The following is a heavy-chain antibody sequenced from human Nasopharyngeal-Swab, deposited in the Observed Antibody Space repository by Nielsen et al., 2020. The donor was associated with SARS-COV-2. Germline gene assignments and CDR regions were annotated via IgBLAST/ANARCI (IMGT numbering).Heavy chain of an antibody. CDR1: GYTFTGYY. V-gene: IGHV1-2*06. Sequence: ASVKVSCKASGYTFTGYYMHWVRQAPGQGLEWMGRINPNSGGTNYAQKFQGRVTMTRDTSISTAYMGLSRLRSDDTAVYYCATPRSVLGYCSGGSCSDFDYWGQGTLVTVSS. D-gene: IGHD2-15*01. J-gene: IGHJ4*02. CDR3: ATPRSVLGYCSGGSCSDFDY. CDR2: INPNSGGT.